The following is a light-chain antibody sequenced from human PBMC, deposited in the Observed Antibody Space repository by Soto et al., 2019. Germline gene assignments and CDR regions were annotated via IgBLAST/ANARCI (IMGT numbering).Light chain of an antibody. V-gene: IGLV1-47*01. Sequence: QSVLTQPPSASGTPGQRVTISCSGSSSNIGSNYVYWYHQLPGTAPKLVIYRNNQRPSGVSNRFSGSKSGNTASLTISGLQPEDEADYYCSSYTTSDTLIFGGGTKLTVL. CDR2: RNN. CDR1: SSNIGSNY. CDR3: SSYTTSDTLI. J-gene: IGLJ2*01.